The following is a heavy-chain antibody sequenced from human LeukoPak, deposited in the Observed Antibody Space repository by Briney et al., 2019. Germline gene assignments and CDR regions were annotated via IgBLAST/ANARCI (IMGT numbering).Heavy chain of an antibody. CDR1: GGSFSDYY. Sequence: SETLSLTCAVYGGSFSDYYWSWIRQSPGKGLEWIGEIKHSGSTNYNPSLKSRVSISVDTSKNQFSLKLNSATAADTAVYYCARRLYQLSRYAFDMWGQGTMVTVSS. J-gene: IGHJ3*02. CDR2: IKHSGST. D-gene: IGHD1-1*01. CDR3: ARRLYQLSRYAFDM. V-gene: IGHV4-34*01.